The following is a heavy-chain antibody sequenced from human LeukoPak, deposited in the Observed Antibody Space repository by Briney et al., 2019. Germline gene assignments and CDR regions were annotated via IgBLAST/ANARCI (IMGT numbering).Heavy chain of an antibody. CDR3: AKAPVTSCRGAYCYPFDS. D-gene: IGHD2-21*01. J-gene: IGHJ4*02. Sequence: GGSLRLSCAASGFTFSSYWMSWVRQAPGKGLEWVASINQDESAKFYVDSVRGRFTISRDNSKNTLYLQMNSLRAEDAAVYFCAKAPVTSCRGAYCYPFDSWGQGTLVTVSS. V-gene: IGHV3-7*03. CDR2: INQDESAK. CDR1: GFTFSSYW.